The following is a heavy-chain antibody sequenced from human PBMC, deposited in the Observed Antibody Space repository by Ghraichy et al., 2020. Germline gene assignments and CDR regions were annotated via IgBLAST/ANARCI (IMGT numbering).Heavy chain of an antibody. CDR3: ARRTAGEYNWFDP. V-gene: IGHV4-39*01. CDR2: IFYSGGT. D-gene: IGHD3-16*01. Sequence: SETLSLTCTVSGGSISSSSYYWGWIRQPPGKGLEWIGSIFYSGGTYFNPSLKSRVTISVDTSKNQFSLRLRSVTAADTAVYYCARRTAGEYNWFDPWGQGTLVTVSS. CDR1: GGSISSSSYY. J-gene: IGHJ5*02.